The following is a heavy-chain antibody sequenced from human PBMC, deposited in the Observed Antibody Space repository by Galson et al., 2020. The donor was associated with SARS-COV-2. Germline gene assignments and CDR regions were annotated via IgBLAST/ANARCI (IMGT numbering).Heavy chain of an antibody. J-gene: IGHJ6*02. V-gene: IGHV1-8*01. Sequence: GESLKISCKASGYTFTSYDINWVRQATGQGHERMGWMNPNSGNTGYAQKFQRRVTMTRNTSISTAYMELSSLRSEDTAVYYCARANIVVVPAAIDYYYYGMDVWCQGTTVTVSS. CDR2: MNPNSGNT. D-gene: IGHD2-2*01. CDR1: GYTFTSYD. CDR3: ARANIVVVPAAIDYYYYGMDV.